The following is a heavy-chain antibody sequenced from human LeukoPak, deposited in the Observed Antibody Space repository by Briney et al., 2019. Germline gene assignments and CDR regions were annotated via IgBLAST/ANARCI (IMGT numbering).Heavy chain of an antibody. D-gene: IGHD4-17*01. V-gene: IGHV3-13*01. CDR3: AMGSYGDYSFDY. J-gene: IGHJ4*02. CDR1: GFTFSSYD. Sequence: GGSLRLSCAASGFTFSSYDMHWVRQATGKGLEWVSAIGTAGDTYYPGSVKGRFTISRENAKNSLYLQMNSLRAGDTAVYYCAMGSYGDYSFDYWGQGTLVTVSS. CDR2: IGTAGDT.